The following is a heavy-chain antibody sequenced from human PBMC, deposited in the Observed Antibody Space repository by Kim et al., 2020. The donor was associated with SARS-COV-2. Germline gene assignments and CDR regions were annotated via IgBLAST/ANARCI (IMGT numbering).Heavy chain of an antibody. J-gene: IGHJ4*02. CDR2: IYYSGST. CDR1: GGSISSYY. Sequence: SETLSLTCTVSGGSISSYYWSWIRQPPGKGLEWIGYIYYSGSTNYNPSLKSRVTISVDTSKNQFSLKLSSVTAADTAVYYCASFGYGSGSKQNDYWGQGTLVTVSS. CDR3: ASFGYGSGSKQNDY. V-gene: IGHV4-59*13. D-gene: IGHD3-10*01.